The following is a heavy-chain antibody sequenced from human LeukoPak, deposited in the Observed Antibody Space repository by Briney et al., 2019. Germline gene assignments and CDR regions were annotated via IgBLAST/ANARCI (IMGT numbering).Heavy chain of an antibody. D-gene: IGHD3-10*01. J-gene: IGHJ4*02. CDR1: GGSFSGYY. V-gene: IGHV4-34*01. Sequence: SETLSLTCAVYGGSFSGYYWSWIRQPPGKGLEWIGEINHSGSTNYNPSLKSRVTISVETSKNQSPLKLSSVTAADTAVYYGARGGMFRNFDYWGQGTLSPSPQ. CDR3: ARGGMFRNFDY. CDR2: INHSGST.